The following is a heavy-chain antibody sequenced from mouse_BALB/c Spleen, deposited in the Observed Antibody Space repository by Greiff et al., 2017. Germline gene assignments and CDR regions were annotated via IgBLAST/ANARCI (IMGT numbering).Heavy chain of an antibody. J-gene: IGHJ4*01. V-gene: IGHV1-18*01. Sequence: VQLQQSGPELVKPGASVKIPCKASGYTFTDYNMDWVKQSHGKSLEWIGDINPNNGGTIYNQKFKGKATLTVDKSSSTAYMELRSLTSEDTAVYYCAREDYGSTYYAMDYWGQGTSVTVSS. D-gene: IGHD1-1*01. CDR2: INPNNGGT. CDR1: GYTFTDYN. CDR3: AREDYGSTYYAMDY.